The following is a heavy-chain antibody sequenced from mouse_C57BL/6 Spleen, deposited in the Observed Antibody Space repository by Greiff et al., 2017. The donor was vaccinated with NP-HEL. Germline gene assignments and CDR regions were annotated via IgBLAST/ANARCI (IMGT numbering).Heavy chain of an antibody. J-gene: IGHJ2*01. CDR3: AREVITTVVAKGFDY. Sequence: EVQLQQSGPELVKPGASVKISCKASGYTFTDYYMNWVKQSHGKSLEWIGDINPNNGGTSYNQKFKGKATLTVDKSSSTAYMELRSLTSEDSAVYYWAREVITTVVAKGFDYWGQGTTLTVSS. CDR1: GYTFTDYY. D-gene: IGHD1-1*01. V-gene: IGHV1-26*01. CDR2: INPNNGGT.